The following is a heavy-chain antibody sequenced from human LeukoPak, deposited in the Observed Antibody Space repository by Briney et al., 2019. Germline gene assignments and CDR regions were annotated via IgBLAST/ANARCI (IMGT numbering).Heavy chain of an antibody. CDR3: AREGGRQWLVSGTLDS. Sequence: SETLSLTCTVSGGSVSSSRYYWTWIRQPPGKGLEWLGYIYHGRATYNPSLESRVTISMDTSKNQFSLKVTSVTAADTAVYYCAREGGRQWLVSGTLDSWGQGTLVTVSS. V-gene: IGHV4-61*01. CDR2: IYHGRA. J-gene: IGHJ5*01. CDR1: GGSVSSSRYY. D-gene: IGHD6-19*01.